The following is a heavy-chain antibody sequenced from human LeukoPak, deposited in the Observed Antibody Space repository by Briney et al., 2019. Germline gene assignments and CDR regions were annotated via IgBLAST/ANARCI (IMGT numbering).Heavy chain of an antibody. V-gene: IGHV3-23*01. CDR3: AKDCRYYYDSSGYCQNFDY. D-gene: IGHD3-22*01. CDR2: ISGSGGST. J-gene: IGHJ4*02. Sequence: GGSLRLSCAASGFTFSSYAMSWVRQAPGKGLEWVSAISGSGGSTYYADSVKGRFTISRDNSKNTLYLQMNSLRAEDTAVYYCAKDCRYYYDSSGYCQNFDYWGQGTLVTVSS. CDR1: GFTFSSYA.